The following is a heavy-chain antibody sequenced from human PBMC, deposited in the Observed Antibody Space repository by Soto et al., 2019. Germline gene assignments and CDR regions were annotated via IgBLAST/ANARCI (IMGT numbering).Heavy chain of an antibody. V-gene: IGHV3-23*01. J-gene: IGHJ6*02. CDR1: GFTFSSYA. CDR2: ISGSGGST. Sequence: VSLRLSCAASGFTFSSYAMSWVRQAPGKGLEWVSAISGSGGSTYYADSVKGRFTISRDNSKNTLYLQMNSLRAEDTAVYYCASGGGYYYYYGMDVWGQGTTVTVSS. D-gene: IGHD6-25*01. CDR3: ASGGGYYYYYGMDV.